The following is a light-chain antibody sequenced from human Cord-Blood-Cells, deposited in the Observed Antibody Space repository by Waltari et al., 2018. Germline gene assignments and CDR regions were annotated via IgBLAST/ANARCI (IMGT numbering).Light chain of an antibody. Sequence: DIVMTQSPDSLAVSLGERATINCKSSQSFLYSSNNKNYLAGYHQKPGQPPKLLIYWASTRESGVPDRFSGSGSGTDFTLTISSLQAEDVAVYYCQQYYSTPRTFGQGTKVEIK. CDR1: QSFLYSSNNKNY. J-gene: IGKJ1*01. V-gene: IGKV4-1*01. CDR2: WAS. CDR3: QQYYSTPRT.